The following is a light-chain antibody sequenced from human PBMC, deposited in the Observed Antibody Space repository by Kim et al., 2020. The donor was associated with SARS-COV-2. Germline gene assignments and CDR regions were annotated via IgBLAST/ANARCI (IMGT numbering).Light chain of an antibody. V-gene: IGLV3-21*01. CDR2: YDN. CDR1: NIGSKS. CDR3: QAWDTSSDHYA. Sequence: APGETATITWGGNNIGSKSVHWYQQRPGRAPELFIYYDNDRPSGIPERFSGSNSGNTATLTISWVEAGDEADYYCQAWDTSSDHYAFGGGTKLTVL. J-gene: IGLJ1*01.